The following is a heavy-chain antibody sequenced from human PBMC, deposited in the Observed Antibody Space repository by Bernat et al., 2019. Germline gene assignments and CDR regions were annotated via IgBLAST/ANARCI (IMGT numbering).Heavy chain of an antibody. J-gene: IGHJ2*01. CDR1: GFTFSSYW. CDR3: AREVPDDDSTGWYFDL. D-gene: IGHD4-17*01. CDR2: IKQDGSEK. Sequence: EVQLVESGGGLVQPGGSLRLSCAASGFTFSSYWMSWVRQAPGKGLEWVANIKQDGSEKYYVDSVKGRFTISRDNAKNSLYLQMNSLRAGDTAVYYCAREVPDDDSTGWYFDLWGRGTLVTVSS. V-gene: IGHV3-7*01.